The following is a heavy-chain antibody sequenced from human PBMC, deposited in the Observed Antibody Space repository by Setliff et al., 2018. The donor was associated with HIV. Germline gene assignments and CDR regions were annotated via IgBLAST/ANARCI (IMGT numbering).Heavy chain of an antibody. J-gene: IGHJ4*02. CDR2: IYHSGST. V-gene: IGHV4-38-2*01. Sequence: PSETLSLTCAVSGYSISSGYYWDWIRQPPGKGLEWIGSIYHSGSTYNNPSLKSRVTISVDTSKNHFSLKLSSVTAADTAVYYCARRGTAGLDYWGQGTLVTVSS. CDR1: GYSISSGYY. D-gene: IGHD2-21*02. CDR3: ARRGTAGLDY.